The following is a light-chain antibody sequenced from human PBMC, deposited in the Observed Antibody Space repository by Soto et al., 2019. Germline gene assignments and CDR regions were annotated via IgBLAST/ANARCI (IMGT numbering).Light chain of an antibody. Sequence: QSVLTQPPSASGTPGQRVTISCSGSSSNIGTNSVNWYQQLPGTAPKVLIYGDDQRPSGVPDRFSGSRSGASASLAISGLRSEDEADYHCAAWDDSLNGPVFGGGTKLTVL. V-gene: IGLV1-44*01. CDR2: GDD. CDR3: AAWDDSLNGPV. J-gene: IGLJ3*02. CDR1: SSNIGTNS.